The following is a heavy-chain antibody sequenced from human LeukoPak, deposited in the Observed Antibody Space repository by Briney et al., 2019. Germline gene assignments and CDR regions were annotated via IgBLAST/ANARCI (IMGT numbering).Heavy chain of an antibody. CDR2: IYYSGST. CDR1: GGSISSYY. V-gene: IGHV4-59*01. CDR3: AREVVRGVLYYFDY. J-gene: IGHJ4*02. D-gene: IGHD3-10*01. Sequence: PSETLSLTCTVSGGSISSYYWSWIRQPPGKGLEWIGYIYYSGSTNYNPSLKSRVTISVDTSENQFSLKLSSVTAADTAVYYCAREVVRGVLYYFDYWGQGTLVTVSS.